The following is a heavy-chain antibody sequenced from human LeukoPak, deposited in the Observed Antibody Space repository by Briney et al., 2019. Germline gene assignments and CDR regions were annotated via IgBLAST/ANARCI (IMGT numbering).Heavy chain of an antibody. D-gene: IGHD3-3*01. CDR3: ARDPLEWSAFDI. Sequence: SQTLSLTCTVSGGSISSGSYCWSWIRQPAGKGLEWIGRIYTSGSTNYNPSLKSRVTISVDTSKNQFSLKLSSVTAADTAVYYCARDPLEWSAFDIWGQGTMVTVSS. V-gene: IGHV4-61*02. CDR1: GGSISSGSYC. CDR2: IYTSGST. J-gene: IGHJ3*02.